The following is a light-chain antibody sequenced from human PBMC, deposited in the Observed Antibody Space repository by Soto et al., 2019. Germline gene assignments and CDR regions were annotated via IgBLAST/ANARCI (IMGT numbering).Light chain of an antibody. CDR3: LSFDSSLSAYV. V-gene: IGLV1-40*01. J-gene: IGLJ1*01. CDR2: DNN. CDR1: SSNIGTGSD. Sequence: QSVLTKSPSVSGATAQRVTISCTRSSSNIGTGSDVRWYQQLPGTAPKLLIYDNNNRPSGVPDRFSGSKSGTSASLAITGLQAEDEADYYCLSFDSSLSAYVFGPGTKVTVL.